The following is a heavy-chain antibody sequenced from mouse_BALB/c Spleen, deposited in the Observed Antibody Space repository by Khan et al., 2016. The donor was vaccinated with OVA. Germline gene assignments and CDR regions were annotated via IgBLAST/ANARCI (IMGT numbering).Heavy chain of an antibody. J-gene: IGHJ2*01. CDR1: GYSITSDYA. CDR3: ASIILNYYSSNFEGYYFDY. V-gene: IGHV3-2*02. CDR2: ISYSGST. D-gene: IGHD2-12*01. Sequence: EVQLQESGPGLVKPSQSLSLTCTVTGYSITSDYAWNWIRQFPGNKLEWMGYISYSGSTAYNPSLKSRISITRDTSTHQVFLQWMSWTTENSATYYCASIILNYYSSNFEGYYFDYWGQGTTLTVSS.